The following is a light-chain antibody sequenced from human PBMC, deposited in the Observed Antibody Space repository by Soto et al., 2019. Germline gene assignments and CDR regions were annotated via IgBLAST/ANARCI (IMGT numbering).Light chain of an antibody. V-gene: IGLV2-8*01. J-gene: IGLJ1*01. CDR2: EVT. CDR1: SSDVGAYNY. CDR3: SSFAGSIFYV. Sequence: QSVLTQPPSASGSPGQSVTISCTGTSSDVGAYNYVSWYQQHPGKAPKLMIYEVTKWPSGVPDRFSGSKSGNTASLTVSGLQAEDEADYYCSSFAGSIFYVFGTGTKLTVL.